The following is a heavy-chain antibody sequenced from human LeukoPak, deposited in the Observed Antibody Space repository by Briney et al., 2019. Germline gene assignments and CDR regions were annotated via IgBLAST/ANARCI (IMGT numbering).Heavy chain of an antibody. V-gene: IGHV4-4*07. CDR3: ARERDIVVVVAATDAFDI. CDR2: IYTSGST. CDR1: GGSISSYY. J-gene: IGHJ3*02. D-gene: IGHD2-15*01. Sequence: SETLSLTCTVSGGSISSYYWSWIRQPAGKGLEWIGRIYTSGSTNYNPSLKSRVTMSVDTSKNQFSLKLSSVTAEDTAVYYCARERDIVVVVAATDAFDIWGQGTMVTVSS.